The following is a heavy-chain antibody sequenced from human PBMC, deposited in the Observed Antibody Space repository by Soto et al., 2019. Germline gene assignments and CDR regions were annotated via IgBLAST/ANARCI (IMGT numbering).Heavy chain of an antibody. CDR3: ASLLDTDYPHDY. Sequence: ASVKVSFKASGYTFTGYYMHWVRQAPGQGLEWMGWINPNSGGTNYAQKFQGRVTMTRDTSISTAYMELSRLRSDDTAVYYCASLLDTDYPHDYWGQGTLVTVSS. D-gene: IGHD3-16*01. J-gene: IGHJ4*02. CDR1: GYTFTGYY. CDR2: INPNSGGT. V-gene: IGHV1-2*02.